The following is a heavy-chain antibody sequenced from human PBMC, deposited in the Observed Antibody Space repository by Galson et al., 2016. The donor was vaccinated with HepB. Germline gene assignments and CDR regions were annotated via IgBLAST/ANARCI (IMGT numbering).Heavy chain of an antibody. J-gene: IGHJ6*02. D-gene: IGHD3-9*01. Sequence: SLRLSCAASGFIFSNYAMSWVRQAPGKGLEWVSGISDSAGSTYFADSVKGRFTISRDNSKNTLYLQLNSLRAEDTAVYYCARDRDTILSYYGMDVWGQGTTVTVAS. CDR1: GFIFSNYA. CDR2: ISDSAGST. CDR3: ARDRDTILSYYGMDV. V-gene: IGHV3-23*01.